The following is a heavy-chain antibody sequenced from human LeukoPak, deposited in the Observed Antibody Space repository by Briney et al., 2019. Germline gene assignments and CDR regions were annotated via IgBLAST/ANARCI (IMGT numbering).Heavy chain of an antibody. CDR2: INPSGGST. CDR3: ARGDCSRGSCYLLDH. CDR1: GYTFTGYY. D-gene: IGHD2-15*01. V-gene: IGHV1-46*01. J-gene: IGHJ4*02. Sequence: GASVKVSCKASGYTFTGYYMHWVRQAPGQGLEWMGIINPSGGSTSYAQKFQGRVTVTRDTSTSTVYMGLSSLRSEDTAVYYCARGDCSRGSCYLLDHWGQGTLVTVSS.